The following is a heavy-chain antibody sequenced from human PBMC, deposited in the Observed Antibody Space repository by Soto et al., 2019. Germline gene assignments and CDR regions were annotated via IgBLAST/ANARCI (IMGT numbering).Heavy chain of an antibody. V-gene: IGHV4-30-4*02. J-gene: IGHJ6*02. CDR3: ARGRPNYFYYGLDV. CDR1: GSSIKSDYY. CDR2: KYYSGAT. Sequence: PSETLSVTCTVSGSSIKSDYYWAWVRQPPGGGLQWMGYKYYSGATDSDPSLEARVSFSVDTSKNQFFLNLTSVTVEDTAVYFCARGRPNYFYYGLDVWGPGSPVTVSS.